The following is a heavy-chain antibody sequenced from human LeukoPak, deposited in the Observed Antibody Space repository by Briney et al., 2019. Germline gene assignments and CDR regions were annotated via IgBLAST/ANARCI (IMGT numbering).Heavy chain of an antibody. CDR1: GYTFTNYY. CDR2: INPSGGIT. J-gene: IGHJ5*02. D-gene: IGHD1-26*01. Sequence: ASVKVSCKAPGYTFTNYYIYWVRQAPGQGLEWMGIINPSGGITSYAQKFQVRVTMTRDTSTSTVYMELSSLRSEDTAVYYCARDRYSGSSFPGQNWFDPWGQGTLVTVSS. V-gene: IGHV1-46*01. CDR3: ARDRYSGSSFPGQNWFDP.